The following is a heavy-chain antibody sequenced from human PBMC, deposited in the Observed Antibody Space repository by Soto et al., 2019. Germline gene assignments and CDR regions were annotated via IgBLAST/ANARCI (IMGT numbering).Heavy chain of an antibody. J-gene: IGHJ4*02. Sequence: QVTLKESGPVLVKPTETLTLTCIVSGFSLNNPRMGVGWIRQPPGKALEWLAHIFSIDEKSYSTSLKSRLTISKDTSKRQVVLTMTNMDPVDTATYCVARKGGSAFDYWGQGTMVTVSS. V-gene: IGHV2-26*01. D-gene: IGHD6-25*01. CDR1: GFSLNNPRMG. CDR2: IFSIDEK. CDR3: ARKGGSAFDY.